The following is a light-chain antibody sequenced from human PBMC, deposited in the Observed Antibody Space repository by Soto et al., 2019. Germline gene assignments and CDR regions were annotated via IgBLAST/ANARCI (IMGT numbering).Light chain of an antibody. CDR2: KAS. CDR3: QHYNSYSAA. J-gene: IGKJ1*01. V-gene: IGKV1-5*03. CDR1: QTISSW. Sequence: DIQMTQSPSTLSGSVGDRVTTTCRASQTISSWLAWYQQKPGKAPKLLIYKASTLKSGVPSRFSGSGSGTEFTLTISXLQPDDFATYYCQHYNSYSAAFGQGTKV.